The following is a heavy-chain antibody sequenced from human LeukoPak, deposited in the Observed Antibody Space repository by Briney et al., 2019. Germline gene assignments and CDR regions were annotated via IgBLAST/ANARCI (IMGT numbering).Heavy chain of an antibody. J-gene: IGHJ4*02. V-gene: IGHV3-43D*03. CDR3: AKVVVGATTVEYYFDY. CDR2: ISWDGGST. Sequence: PGGSLRLSCAASGFTFDDYAMHWVRQAPGKGLEWVSLISWDGGSTYYADSVKGRFTISRDNSKNSLYLQMNSLRAEDTALYYCAKVVVGATTVEYYFDYWGQGTLVTVSS. D-gene: IGHD1-26*01. CDR1: GFTFDDYA.